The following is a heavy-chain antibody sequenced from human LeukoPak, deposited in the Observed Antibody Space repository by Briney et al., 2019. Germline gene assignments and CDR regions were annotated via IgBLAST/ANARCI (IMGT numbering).Heavy chain of an antibody. Sequence: SQTLSLTCTVSGGSISSGGYYWSWIRQHPGKGLEWIGYIYYSGSTYYNPSLKSRVTISVDTSKNQFSLKLGSVTAADTAVYYCARSQYQPLVPDAFDIWGQGTMATVSS. CDR1: GGSISSGGYY. CDR2: IYYSGST. J-gene: IGHJ3*02. CDR3: ARSQYQPLVPDAFDI. D-gene: IGHD2-2*01. V-gene: IGHV4-31*03.